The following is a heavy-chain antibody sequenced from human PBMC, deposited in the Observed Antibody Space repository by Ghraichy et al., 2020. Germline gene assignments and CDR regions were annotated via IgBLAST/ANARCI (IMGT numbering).Heavy chain of an antibody. CDR3: ARDSRSTDAFDM. J-gene: IGHJ3*02. CDR2: INPNSGGT. D-gene: IGHD6-13*01. Sequence: ASVKVSCKASGYTFTVYYRHWVRQAPRQGLDWIGLINPNSGGTNYAQKFQCWVTMTRDTSISTAYMELSSVRSDDTAVYYCARDSRSTDAFDMWGQGTMVTVAS. CDR1: GYTFTVYY. V-gene: IGHV1-2*04.